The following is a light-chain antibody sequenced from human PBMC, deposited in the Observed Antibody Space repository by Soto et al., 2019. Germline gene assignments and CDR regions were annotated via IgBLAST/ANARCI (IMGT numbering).Light chain of an antibody. V-gene: IGLV2-14*03. Sequence: QSVLTQPASVSGSPGQSITISCTGTSSDIGAYNFVSWYQQHPGKAPKLMLYDVNIRPSGVSNRFSGSKSGNTASLTISGLQAEDEADYYCTSWTTSTTMIFGGGTKVPV. J-gene: IGLJ2*01. CDR1: SSDIGAYNF. CDR2: DVN. CDR3: TSWTTSTTMI.